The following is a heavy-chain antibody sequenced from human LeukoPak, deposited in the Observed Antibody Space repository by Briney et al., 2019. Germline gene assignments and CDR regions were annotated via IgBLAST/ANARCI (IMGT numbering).Heavy chain of an antibody. D-gene: IGHD2-15*01. CDR2: ISAYNGNT. J-gene: IGHJ4*02. Sequence: GASVKVSCKASGYTFTSYGISWVRQAPGQGLEWMGWISAYNGNTNYAQKLQGRVTMTTDTSTSTAYMELRSLRSDDTAVYYCARASYCSGGSCYSLFWGQGTLVTVSS. CDR1: GYTFTSYG. V-gene: IGHV1-18*01. CDR3: ARASYCSGGSCYSLF.